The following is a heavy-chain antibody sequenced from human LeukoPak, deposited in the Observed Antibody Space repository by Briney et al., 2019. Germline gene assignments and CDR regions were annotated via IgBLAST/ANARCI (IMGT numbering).Heavy chain of an antibody. CDR1: GFIFSSYD. D-gene: IGHD4-23*01. Sequence: PGGSLRLSCAASGFIFSSYDLTWVRQAPGKELEWVSNTARTGKTVYYADSVKGRFTVSRDNAKNSLYLQMNSLRVEDTAVYFCARIDIYYGVKWALAFWGRGTLVTVSS. CDR2: TARTGKTV. V-gene: IGHV3-48*03. J-gene: IGHJ4*02. CDR3: ARIDIYYGVKWALAF.